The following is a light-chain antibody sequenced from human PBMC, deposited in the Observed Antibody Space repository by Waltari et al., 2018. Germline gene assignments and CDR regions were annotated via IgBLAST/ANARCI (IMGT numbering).Light chain of an antibody. CDR3: QQANSFPIT. V-gene: IGKV1-12*01. J-gene: IGKJ5*01. Sequence: DIQMTQSPASVSASVGDRVTITCRASQCISRWLAWYQQKPGKAPKLTIYGTSNLQSGVPSRFSGRGSGTHFTLTVSSLQPEDFAIYYCQQANSFPITFGQGTRLEIK. CDR1: QCISRW. CDR2: GTS.